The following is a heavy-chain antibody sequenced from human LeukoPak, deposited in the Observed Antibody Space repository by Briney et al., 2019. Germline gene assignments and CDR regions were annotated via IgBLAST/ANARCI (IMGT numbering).Heavy chain of an antibody. CDR2: ISGSGGST. Sequence: PGGSLRLSCAASGFTFSSYAMSWVRQAPGKGLEWVSAISGSGGSTYYADSVKGRFTISRDNSKNTLYLQMNSLRAEDTAVYYCANDRRAPDRYCSSTSCRHDAFDIWGQGTMVTVSS. V-gene: IGHV3-23*01. D-gene: IGHD2-2*01. CDR3: ANDRRAPDRYCSSTSCRHDAFDI. J-gene: IGHJ3*02. CDR1: GFTFSSYA.